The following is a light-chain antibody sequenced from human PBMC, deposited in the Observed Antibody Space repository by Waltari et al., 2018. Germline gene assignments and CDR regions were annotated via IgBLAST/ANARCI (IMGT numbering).Light chain of an antibody. Sequence: SALTQPPSASGSPGQSVTISCPGTRHDVGGYNYVSWYQQQPGKAHKLIIPEVSKRPAGVPERLSGYKSANTAGLSGSGLQADDEADEYGRSHASSSKLVFGGGTKLTVL. CDR3: RSHASSSKLV. J-gene: IGLJ2*01. CDR2: EVS. V-gene: IGLV2-8*01. CDR1: RHDVGGYNY.